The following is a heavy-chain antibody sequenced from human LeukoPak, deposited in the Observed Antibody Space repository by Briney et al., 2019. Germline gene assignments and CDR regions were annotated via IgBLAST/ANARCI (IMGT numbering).Heavy chain of an antibody. V-gene: IGHV4-59*01. CDR2: IYYSGST. J-gene: IGHJ4*02. CDR3: ARGGGERFDY. D-gene: IGHD1-1*01. Sequence: SETLSLTCTVSGGSISSYYWSWIRQPPGAGLEWIGYIYYSGSTNYNPSLKSRVTISVDTSKNQFSLKLSSVTAADTAVYYCARGGGERFDYWGQGTLVTVSS. CDR1: GGSISSYY.